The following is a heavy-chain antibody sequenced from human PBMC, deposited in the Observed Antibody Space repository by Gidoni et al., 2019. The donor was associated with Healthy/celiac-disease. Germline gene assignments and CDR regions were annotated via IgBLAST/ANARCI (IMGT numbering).Heavy chain of an antibody. Sequence: QLQLQESGPGLVKPSETLSLTCTVSGGSISSSSYYWGWIRQPPGKGLEWIGSIYYSGSTYYNPSLKSRVTISVDTSKNQFSRKLSSVTAAETAVYYCARHEIDHETDYWGQGTLVTVSS. CDR3: ARHEIDHETDY. CDR1: GGSISSSSYY. J-gene: IGHJ4*02. V-gene: IGHV4-39*01. CDR2: IYYSGST.